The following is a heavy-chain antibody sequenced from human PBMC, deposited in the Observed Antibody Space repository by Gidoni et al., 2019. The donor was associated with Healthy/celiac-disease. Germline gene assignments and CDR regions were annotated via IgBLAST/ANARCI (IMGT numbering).Heavy chain of an antibody. CDR1: GGSFSGYY. Sequence: QVQLPQWGAGLLKPSETLSLTCAVYGGSFSGYYWSWIRQPPGKGLEWIGEINHSGSTNYNPSLKSRVTISVDTSKNQFSLKLSSVTAADTAVYYCARHDFWRAFDYWGQGTLVTVSS. CDR3: ARHDFWRAFDY. J-gene: IGHJ4*02. CDR2: INHSGST. D-gene: IGHD3-3*01. V-gene: IGHV4-34*01.